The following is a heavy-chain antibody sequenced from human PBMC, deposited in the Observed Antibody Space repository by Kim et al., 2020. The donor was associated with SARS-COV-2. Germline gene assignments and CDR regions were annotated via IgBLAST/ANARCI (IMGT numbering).Heavy chain of an antibody. CDR2: IGGSGGRT. V-gene: IGHV3-23*01. J-gene: IGHJ4*02. D-gene: IGHD2-15*01. CDR1: GFTFSNFA. CDR3: AKHTGAATTFDY. Sequence: GGSLRLSCAASGFTFSNFAMSWVRQAPGKGLEWVSTIGGSGGRTYYPDSVKGRFAISRDNSKSTLYLQMNSLRAEDTAVYYCAKHTGAATTFDYWGQGTLVTVSS.